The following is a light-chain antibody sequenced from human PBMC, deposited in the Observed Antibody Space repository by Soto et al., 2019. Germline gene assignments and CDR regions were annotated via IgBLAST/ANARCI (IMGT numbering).Light chain of an antibody. Sequence: IQLTQSPSSLSASLGDRVTIACRASQGISNYLAWYQQKPGQAPKLLIYNAYLLQSGVPSRISGSGSGTDFTLTISSLQPEDFATYYCQHLNSYPTFGQGTRLEIK. V-gene: IGKV1-9*01. J-gene: IGKJ5*01. CDR2: NAY. CDR3: QHLNSYPT. CDR1: QGISNY.